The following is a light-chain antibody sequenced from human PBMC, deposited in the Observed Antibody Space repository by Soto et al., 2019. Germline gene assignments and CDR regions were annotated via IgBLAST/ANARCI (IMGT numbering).Light chain of an antibody. CDR3: QQYDRFTYS. Sequence: DIQMTQSPSTLSASVGDTVSITCRASLSISSWLAWYQQKPGKAPKLLIYESSNLKSAVPSRFSGSGSGTAFTLTINGMQPDDFATYYCQQYDRFTYSFGPGTRLEIK. J-gene: IGKJ2*01. CDR2: ESS. V-gene: IGKV1-5*03. CDR1: LSISSW.